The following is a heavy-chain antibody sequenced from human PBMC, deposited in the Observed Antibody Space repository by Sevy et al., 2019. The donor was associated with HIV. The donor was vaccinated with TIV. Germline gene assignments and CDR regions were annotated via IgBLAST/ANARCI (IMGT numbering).Heavy chain of an antibody. V-gene: IGHV3-21*01. J-gene: IGHJ6*02. Sequence: GGSLRLSCAASGFTFSSYSMNWVRQAPGKGLEWVSSISSSSSYIYYADSVKGRFTISRDNAKNSLYLQMNSLRAEDTAVYYCARVIPDLDYYGMDVWGQGTTVTVS. CDR3: ARVIPDLDYYGMDV. CDR2: ISSSSSYI. CDR1: GFTFSSYS.